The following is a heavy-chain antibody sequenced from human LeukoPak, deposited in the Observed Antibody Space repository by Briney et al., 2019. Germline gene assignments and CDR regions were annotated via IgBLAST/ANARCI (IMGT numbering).Heavy chain of an antibody. V-gene: IGHV3-30-3*01. CDR2: ISSDGSNI. CDR3: ASAQCGGGTCYQIFDY. J-gene: IGHJ4*02. CDR1: GFTFSSYA. Sequence: GGCLRLSCAASGFTFSSYAMHWVRQAPGKGLEWLAVISSDGSNIYYADSVKGRFTISRDNSKSTLYLQMNGLRAEDAAVYYCASAQCGGGTCYQIFDYWGQGTLVTVSS. D-gene: IGHD2-15*01.